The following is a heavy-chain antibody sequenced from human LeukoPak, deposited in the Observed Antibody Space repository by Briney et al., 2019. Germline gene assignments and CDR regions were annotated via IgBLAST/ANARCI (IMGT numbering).Heavy chain of an antibody. Sequence: GASVKVSCTASGYTFTIYGISWVRQAPGQGLEWMGWISGYNGNTNYAQKFQGRVTMTTDTSTSTAYMELRSLRSDDTAVYYCARATVVVVINWFDPWGQGTLVTVSS. V-gene: IGHV1-18*01. CDR3: ARATVVVVINWFDP. D-gene: IGHD4-23*01. CDR2: ISGYNGNT. CDR1: GYTFTIYG. J-gene: IGHJ5*02.